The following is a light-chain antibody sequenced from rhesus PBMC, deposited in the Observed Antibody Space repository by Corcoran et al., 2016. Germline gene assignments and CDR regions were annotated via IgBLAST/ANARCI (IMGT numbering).Light chain of an antibody. V-gene: IGKV3-24*03. J-gene: IGKJ4*01. CDR2: GAS. Sequence: VMTQSPATLPLSQGARATLSCRASQSISSYLAWYQQKPGQAPRLLIYGASVMATGIPDRFSGSGSGTEFTLTISSLEPEDVGVYFCLQSSIWPLTFGGGTKVELK. CDR3: LQSSIWPLT. CDR1: QSISSY.